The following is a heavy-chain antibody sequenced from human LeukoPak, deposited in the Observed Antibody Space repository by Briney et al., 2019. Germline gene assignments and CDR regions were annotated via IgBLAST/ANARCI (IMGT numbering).Heavy chain of an antibody. CDR1: GFTFSSYA. CDR2: ISGSGGST. V-gene: IGHV3-23*01. CDR3: ARVLGLLWFGESFYGMDV. Sequence: GGSLRLSCAASGFTFSSYAMSWVRQAPGKGLEWVSAISGSGGSTYYADSVKGRFTISRDNSKNTLYLQMNSLRAEDTAVYYCARVLGLLWFGESFYGMDVWGKGTTVTVSS. D-gene: IGHD3-10*01. J-gene: IGHJ6*04.